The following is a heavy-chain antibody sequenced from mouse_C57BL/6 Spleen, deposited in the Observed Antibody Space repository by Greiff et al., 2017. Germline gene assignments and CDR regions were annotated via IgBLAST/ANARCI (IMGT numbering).Heavy chain of an antibody. CDR3: ARHGNWDTKSSFDY. CDR1: GFTFSSYG. J-gene: IGHJ2*01. D-gene: IGHD4-1*01. V-gene: IGHV5-6*01. CDR2: ISSGGSYT. Sequence: EVKLMESGGDLVKPGGSLKLSCAASGFTFSSYGMSWVRQTPDKRLEWVATISSGGSYTYYPDSVKGRFTISRDNAKNTLYLQMSSLKSEDTAMYYCARHGNWDTKSSFDYWGQGTTLTVSS.